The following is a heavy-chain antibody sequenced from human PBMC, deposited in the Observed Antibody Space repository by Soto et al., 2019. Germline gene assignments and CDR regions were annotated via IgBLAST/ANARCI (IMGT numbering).Heavy chain of an antibody. J-gene: IGHJ5*02. CDR3: AREGGFDWFYP. Sequence: GGSLRLSCAASGFTFSDYEMNWVRQAPGKGLEWVSYISLSGTTIHYADSVKGRFTISRDNAKNSVCLQMNSLRVEDTAIYYCAREGGFDWFYPWGQGTLVTVSS. V-gene: IGHV3-48*03. CDR2: ISLSGTTI. CDR1: GFTFSDYE.